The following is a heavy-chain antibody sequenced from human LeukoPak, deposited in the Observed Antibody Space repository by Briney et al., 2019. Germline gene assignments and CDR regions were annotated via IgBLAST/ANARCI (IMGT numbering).Heavy chain of an antibody. D-gene: IGHD6-19*01. V-gene: IGHV3-23*01. J-gene: IGHJ4*02. Sequence: PGGSLRLSCAASGFTFRSYDMSWVRQAPGKGLEWISAISGSGDSTYYADSVKGRFTISRDNSKNTLYLQMNSLRAEDTAVYYCAKGRSGWSFFDYWGQGTLVTVSS. CDR2: ISGSGDST. CDR1: GFTFRSYD. CDR3: AKGRSGWSFFDY.